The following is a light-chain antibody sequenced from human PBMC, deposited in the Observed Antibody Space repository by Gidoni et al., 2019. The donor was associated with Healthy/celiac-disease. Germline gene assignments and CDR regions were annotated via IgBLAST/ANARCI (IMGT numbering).Light chain of an antibody. V-gene: IGLV3-21*03. CDR1: KIGSKS. CDR2: DDT. CDR3: QGGEGSGGV. J-gene: IGLJ2*01. Sequence: SYVLTQPPSVSVAPGKTARVTCGGNKIGSKSVHWYQQKPGQAPVLVVYDDTDRPSGIPERFSGSNAKETATLTSSRVEAGDEADYYWQGGEGSGGVFGGGTKLTVV.